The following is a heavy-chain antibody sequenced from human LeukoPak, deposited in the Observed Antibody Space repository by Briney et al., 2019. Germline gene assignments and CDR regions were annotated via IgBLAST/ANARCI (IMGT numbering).Heavy chain of an antibody. CDR3: ARTNYYDSSGGYYYYMDV. CDR2: INPNSGGT. CDR1: GYTFTGYY. V-gene: IGHV1-2*02. D-gene: IGHD3-22*01. J-gene: IGHJ6*03. Sequence: ASVKVSYKASGYTFTGYYMHWVRQAPGQGLEWMGWINPNSGGTNYAQKFQGRVTMTRDTSISTAYMELSRLRSDDTAVYYCARTNYYDSSGGYYYYMDVWGKGTTVTISS.